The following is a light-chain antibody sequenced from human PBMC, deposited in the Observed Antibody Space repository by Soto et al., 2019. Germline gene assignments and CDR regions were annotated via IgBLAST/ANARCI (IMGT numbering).Light chain of an antibody. CDR1: SSDVGSYNY. CDR2: EVS. V-gene: IGLV2-14*01. J-gene: IGLJ1*01. CDR3: SSYTTRTTLYV. Sequence: QSALTQAAAVSGCPGQSITISCTGTSSDVGSYNYVSWYQLHPGKAPKLMIYEVSNRPSGVSNRFSGSKSGDTASLTISGLQAEDEADYYCSSYTTRTTLYVFGTGTKVTV.